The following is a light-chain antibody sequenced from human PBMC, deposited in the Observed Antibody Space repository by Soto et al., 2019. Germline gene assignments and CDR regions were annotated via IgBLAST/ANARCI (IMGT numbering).Light chain of an antibody. CDR2: KAS. CDR3: IHYLSYWT. J-gene: IGKJ1*01. Sequence: DIQLTHSPSTLSASVGDRVTITCRASQSISSWLAWYQQKPGKAPKLLIYKASSLESGVPSRFSGSGSGTEFPLTISSLQLYDFTTYYWIHYLSYWTFGQGTKV. V-gene: IGKV1-5*03. CDR1: QSISSW.